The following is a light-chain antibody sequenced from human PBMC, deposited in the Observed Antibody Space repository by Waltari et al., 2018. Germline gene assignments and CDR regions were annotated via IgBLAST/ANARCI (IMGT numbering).Light chain of an antibody. CDR1: NSNIGSNS. CDR3: ATWDESLNGVV. CDR2: GRN. Sequence: QSVLTQPPSASGNPGQTVTISCSGGNSNIGSNSVDWYQQFPGTAPKLLIYGRNRRPSGVPDRFSGAKSGTSASLAISGLRSEDEADYYCATWDESLNGVVIGGGTKLSVL. J-gene: IGLJ3*02. V-gene: IGLV1-47*01.